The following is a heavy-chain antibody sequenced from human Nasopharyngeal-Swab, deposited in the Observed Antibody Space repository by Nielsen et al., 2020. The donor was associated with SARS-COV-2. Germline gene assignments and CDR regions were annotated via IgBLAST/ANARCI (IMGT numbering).Heavy chain of an antibody. Sequence: SETLSLTCAVSGGSISSSNWWSWVRQPPGKGLEWIGEIYHSGSTNYNPSLKSRVTISVDTSKNQFSLKLSSVTAADTAVYYCARVMLEMTGSSNGMDVWGQGTTVTVSS. V-gene: IGHV4-4*02. CDR3: ARVMLEMTGSSNGMDV. D-gene: IGHD3-9*01. J-gene: IGHJ6*02. CDR2: IYHSGST. CDR1: GGSISSSNW.